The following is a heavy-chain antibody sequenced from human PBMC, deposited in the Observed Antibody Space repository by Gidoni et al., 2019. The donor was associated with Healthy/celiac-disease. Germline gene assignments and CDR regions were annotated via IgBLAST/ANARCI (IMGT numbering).Heavy chain of an antibody. CDR1: GFPVSSTY. CDR3: ASCPYDAPSRPFFDI. V-gene: IGHV3-53*01. CDR2: IYSGGST. J-gene: IGHJ3*02. Sequence: EVQLVESGGGLIQPGGSLILSCASPGFPVSSTYMPGVCQAPGKGLEWVSVIYSGGSTYYADSVKGRFTISRDNSKNTLYLQMNSLRAEDTAVYYCASCPYDAPSRPFFDIWGQGTMVTVSS. D-gene: IGHD3-22*01.